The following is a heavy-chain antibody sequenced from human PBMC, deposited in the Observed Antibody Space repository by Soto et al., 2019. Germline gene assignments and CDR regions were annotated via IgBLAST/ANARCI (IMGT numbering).Heavy chain of an antibody. CDR1: GGSFSRSTC. V-gene: IGHV4-4*02. CDR3: VRDRSCGGDCLEAFDI. Sequence: QVQLQESGPGLVKPSGTLSLTCAVSGGSFSRSTCWGWVRRPQGKGLGGIGEIYHSGSTNYNPSLKSRVTISVDKSKNQFSLKLSSVTAADTAVYYCVRDRSCGGDCLEAFDIWGQGTMVTVSS. J-gene: IGHJ3*02. D-gene: IGHD2-21*01. CDR2: IYHSGST.